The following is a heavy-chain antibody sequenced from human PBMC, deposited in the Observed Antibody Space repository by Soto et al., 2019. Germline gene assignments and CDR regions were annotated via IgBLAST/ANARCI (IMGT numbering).Heavy chain of an antibody. CDR2: ISYDGSNK. D-gene: IGHD2-21*02. Sequence: GGSLKLSCAASGFTFSSYGMHWVRQAPGKGLEWVAVISYDGSNKYYADSVKGRFTISRDNSKNTLYLQMNSLRAEDTAVYYFAKDLDEAAYCGGDCYSVGYWGRGT. V-gene: IGHV3-30*18. CDR3: AKDLDEAAYCGGDCYSVGY. CDR1: GFTFSSYG. J-gene: IGHJ4*02.